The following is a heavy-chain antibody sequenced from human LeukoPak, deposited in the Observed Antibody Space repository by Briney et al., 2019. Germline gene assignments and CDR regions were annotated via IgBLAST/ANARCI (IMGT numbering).Heavy chain of an antibody. CDR3: ARDLAAAGPYYFDY. Sequence: ASVKVSCKASGYTFTGYGISWVRQAPGQGLEWMGWISAYNGNTNYAQKLQGRVTMTTDTSTSTAYMELRSLRSDDTAVYYCARDLAAAGPYYFDYWGQGTLVTVSS. V-gene: IGHV1-18*01. D-gene: IGHD6-13*01. J-gene: IGHJ4*02. CDR2: ISAYNGNT. CDR1: GYTFTGYG.